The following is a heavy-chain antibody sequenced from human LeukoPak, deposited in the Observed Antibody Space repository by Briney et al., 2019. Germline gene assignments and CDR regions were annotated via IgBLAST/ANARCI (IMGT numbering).Heavy chain of an antibody. Sequence: PGRSLRLSCAASGFTFSSYGMHWVRQAPGKGLEWVAVISYDGSNKYYADSVKGRFTISRDNSKNTLYLQMNSLRAEDTAVYYCTRTLYSNYPTEYFQHWGQGTLVTVSS. CDR2: ISYDGSNK. CDR1: GFTFSSYG. CDR3: TRTLYSNYPTEYFQH. D-gene: IGHD4-11*01. V-gene: IGHV3-30*03. J-gene: IGHJ1*01.